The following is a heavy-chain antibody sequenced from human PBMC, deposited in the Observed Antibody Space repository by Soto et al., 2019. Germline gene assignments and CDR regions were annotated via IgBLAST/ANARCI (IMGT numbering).Heavy chain of an antibody. Sequence: QVQLQESGPGLVKPSQTLSLTCTVSGGSISSGGYYWSWIRQHPGKGLGWIGYIDYSGSTYYNPSLNSRVTISVDTSKNQFSLKLSSVTAADTAVYYCARVPHIVVVTGMDLWGQGTTVTVSS. V-gene: IGHV4-31*03. CDR2: IDYSGST. D-gene: IGHD2-21*02. CDR3: ARVPHIVVVTGMDL. CDR1: GGSISSGGYY. J-gene: IGHJ6*02.